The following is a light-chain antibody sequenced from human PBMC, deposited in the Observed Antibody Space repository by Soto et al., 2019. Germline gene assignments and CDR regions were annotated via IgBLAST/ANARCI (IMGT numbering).Light chain of an antibody. CDR2: CAS. V-gene: IGKV3-20*01. J-gene: IGKJ1*01. CDR1: QSVSSSY. CDR3: QQFGNSPWT. Sequence: EIVLTQSPGTLSLSPEERATLSCRASQSVSSSYLAWYQQKPGQAHSLLIYCASRRATGIPDRFSGSGSGTDFTLTISRLEPEDFAVYYCQQFGNSPWTFGQGTKVEIK.